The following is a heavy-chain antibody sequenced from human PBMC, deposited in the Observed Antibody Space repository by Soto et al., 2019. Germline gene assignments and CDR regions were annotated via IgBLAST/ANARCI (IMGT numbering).Heavy chain of an antibody. V-gene: IGHV2-5*02. J-gene: IGHJ3*02. CDR2: IHWDDDK. CDR1: GFSLSTARVG. CDR3: AHRRGGTYSGAFAI. Sequence: QITLTESGPTLVKPTQTLKLTCSFSGFSLSTARVGVGWIRQPPGEALEWLAFIHWDDDKRYSPSLRGRLTIATDTSNKQVVPTMTNMDAVDTATYDCAHRRGGTYSGAFAIWGQGTMVTVSS. D-gene: IGHD1-26*01.